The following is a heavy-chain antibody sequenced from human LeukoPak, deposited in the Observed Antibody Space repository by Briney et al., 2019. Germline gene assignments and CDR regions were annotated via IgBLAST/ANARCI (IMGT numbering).Heavy chain of an antibody. Sequence: SETLSLTCAVYGGSFSGYYWSWIRQPPGKGLEWIGEINHSGNTIYSPSLKSRVTISVDTSKNQFSLKLSSVTAADTAVYYCARGIRLRCCWFDPWGQGTLVTVSS. V-gene: IGHV4-34*01. CDR1: GGSFSGYY. J-gene: IGHJ5*02. D-gene: IGHD4-17*01. CDR3: ARGIRLRCCWFDP. CDR2: INHSGNT.